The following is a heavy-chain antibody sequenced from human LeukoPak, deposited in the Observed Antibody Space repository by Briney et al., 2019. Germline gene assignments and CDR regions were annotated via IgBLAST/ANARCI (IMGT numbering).Heavy chain of an antibody. CDR3: AKAQNYYDSSGFDY. J-gene: IGHJ4*02. V-gene: IGHV3-9*01. CDR1: GFTFNGYA. D-gene: IGHD3-22*01. Sequence: GGSLRLSCAASGFTFNGYAMHWVRQAPGKGLEWVSGISWNSGRIGYADSVKGRFTLSRDNAKNSLYLQMNSLRAEDTAVYYCAKAQNYYDSSGFDYWGQGTLVTVSS. CDR2: ISWNSGRI.